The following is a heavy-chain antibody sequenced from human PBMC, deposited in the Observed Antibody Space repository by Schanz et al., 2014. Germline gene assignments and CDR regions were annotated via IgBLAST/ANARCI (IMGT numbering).Heavy chain of an antibody. V-gene: IGHV3-11*05. Sequence: QVQLVESGGGVVQFGRSLRLSCVASGFTFSSYAMSWVRQAPGKGLEWVSDISSGSSYANYADSVKGRFTISRDNAKNSLYLQMNSLRAEDTAVYYCARVRRRIATPSTPSFRNYYYYAMDVWGQGTTVTVSS. J-gene: IGHJ6*02. CDR2: ISSGSSYA. CDR3: ARVRRRIATPSTPSFRNYYYYAMDV. CDR1: GFTFSSYA. D-gene: IGHD6-13*01.